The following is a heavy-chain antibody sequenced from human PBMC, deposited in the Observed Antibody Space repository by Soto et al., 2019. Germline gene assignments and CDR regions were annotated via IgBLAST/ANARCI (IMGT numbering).Heavy chain of an antibody. CDR2: ISYDGSNK. Sequence: VQLVESGGGLVKPGGSLRLSCAASGFTFSSYSMNWVRQAPGKGLEWVAVISYDGSNKYYADSVKGRFTISRDNSKNTLYLQMNSLRAEDTAVYYCARGKEFDYWGQGTLVTVSS. J-gene: IGHJ4*02. CDR1: GFTFSSYS. V-gene: IGHV3-30*03. CDR3: ARGKEFDY.